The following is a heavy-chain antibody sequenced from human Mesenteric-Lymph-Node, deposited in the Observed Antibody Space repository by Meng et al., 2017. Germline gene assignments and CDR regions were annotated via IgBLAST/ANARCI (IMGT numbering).Heavy chain of an antibody. J-gene: IGHJ5*02. Sequence: QGQLQQWGAGLLKPSETLSLHCAVDGGSFSGYYWSWIRQPPGKGLEWIGEINHSGSTNYNPSLKSRVTISVDTSKNQFSLKLSSVTAADTAVYYCARASYGSGSPLGESWFDPWGQGTLVTVSS. D-gene: IGHD3-10*01. V-gene: IGHV4-34*01. CDR2: INHSGST. CDR1: GGSFSGYY. CDR3: ARASYGSGSPLGESWFDP.